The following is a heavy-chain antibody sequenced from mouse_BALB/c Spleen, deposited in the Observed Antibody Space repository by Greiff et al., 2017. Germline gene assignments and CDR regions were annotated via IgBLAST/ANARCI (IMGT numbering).Heavy chain of an antibody. V-gene: IGHV5-6-3*01. J-gene: IGHJ3*01. CDR3: ARDYYYGSSYPRVFAY. D-gene: IGHD1-1*01. Sequence: EVKLQESGGGLVQPGGSLKLSCAASGFTFSSYGMSWVRQTPDKRLELVATINSNGGSTYYPDSVKGRFTISRDNAKNTLYLQMSSLKSEDTAMYYCARDYYYGSSYPRVFAYWGQGTLVTVSA. CDR2: INSNGGST. CDR1: GFTFSSYG.